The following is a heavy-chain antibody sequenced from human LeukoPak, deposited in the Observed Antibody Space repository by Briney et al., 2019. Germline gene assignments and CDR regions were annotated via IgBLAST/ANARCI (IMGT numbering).Heavy chain of an antibody. V-gene: IGHV3-21*01. CDR3: ASVENSGSYYVDY. J-gene: IGHJ4*02. Sequence: RGSLRLSCAASGFTFSSYSMNWVRQAPGKGLEWVSSISSSSSYIYYADSVKGRFTISRDNAKNSLYLQMNSLRAEDTAVYYCASVENSGSYYVDYWGQGTLVTVSS. CDR1: GFTFSSYS. CDR2: ISSSSSYI. D-gene: IGHD1-26*01.